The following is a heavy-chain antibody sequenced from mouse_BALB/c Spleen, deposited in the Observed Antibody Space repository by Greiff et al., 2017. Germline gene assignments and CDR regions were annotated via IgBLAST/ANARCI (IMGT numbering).Heavy chain of an antibody. J-gene: IGHJ1*01. Sequence: EVKLVESGGDLVKPGGSLKLSCAASGFTFSSYGMSWVRQTPDKRLEWVATISSGGSYTYYPDSVKGRFTISRDNAKNTLYLQMSSLKSEDTAMYYCARPVITTVERFDVWGAGTTVTVSS. V-gene: IGHV5-6*01. CDR3: ARPVITTVERFDV. D-gene: IGHD1-1*01. CDR2: ISSGGSYT. CDR1: GFTFSSYG.